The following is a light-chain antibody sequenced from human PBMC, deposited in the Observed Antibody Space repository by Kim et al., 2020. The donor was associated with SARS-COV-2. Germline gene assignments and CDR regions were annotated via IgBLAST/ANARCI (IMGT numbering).Light chain of an antibody. CDR2: DAS. Sequence: EIVMTQSPATLSVSPGERATLSCRASQSISSKLAWYQQKSGQTPRLLIYDASTRATNIPPRFSGSGSGTEFTLTISSLQSEDFAVYYCQQFHNWPLTFGGGTKVDIK. V-gene: IGKV3-15*01. J-gene: IGKJ4*01. CDR1: QSISSK. CDR3: QQFHNWPLT.